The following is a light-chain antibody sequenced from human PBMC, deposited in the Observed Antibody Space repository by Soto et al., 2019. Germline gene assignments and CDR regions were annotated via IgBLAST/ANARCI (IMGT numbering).Light chain of an antibody. V-gene: IGLV2-23*01. CDR3: CSYAGGRTWI. CDR2: EDT. J-gene: IGLJ2*01. Sequence: QAVLTQPASVSGSPGQSSTISCTGSSSDVGNYKLVSWYQHLPGKAPQLLISEDTQRPPGVSYRFSGSKSGNTASLTISWLQAEDEGDYYCCSYAGGRTWIFGGGTKVTVL. CDR1: SSDVGNYKL.